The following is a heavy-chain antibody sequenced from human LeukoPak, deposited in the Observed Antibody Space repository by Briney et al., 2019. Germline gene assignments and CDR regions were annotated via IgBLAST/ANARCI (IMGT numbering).Heavy chain of an antibody. CDR1: GFTFSSYE. Sequence: GGSLRLSCAASGFTFSSYEMNWVRQAPGKGLEWVSYISSGGTTIYYADSVKGRFTISRDNAKNSLYLQMNSLKTEDTALYYCTTDLGDYGDYVRSWGQGTLVTVSS. V-gene: IGHV3-48*03. J-gene: IGHJ4*02. CDR2: ISSGGTTI. CDR3: TTDLGDYGDYVRS. D-gene: IGHD4-17*01.